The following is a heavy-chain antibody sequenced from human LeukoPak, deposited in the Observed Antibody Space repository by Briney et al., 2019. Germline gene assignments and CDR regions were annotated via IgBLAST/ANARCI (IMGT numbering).Heavy chain of an antibody. V-gene: IGHV3-23*01. CDR1: GFSFSSYA. CDR3: AKVQLGIGVDY. Sequence: GGSLRLSCAASGFSFSSYAVSWVRQAPGRGLEWVSGISDGGSSTYYADSVKGRFTISRDDSKNTLYLQMSSLRAEDTAVYYCAKVQLGIGVDYWGQGTLVTVSS. J-gene: IGHJ4*02. D-gene: IGHD7-27*01. CDR2: ISDGGSST.